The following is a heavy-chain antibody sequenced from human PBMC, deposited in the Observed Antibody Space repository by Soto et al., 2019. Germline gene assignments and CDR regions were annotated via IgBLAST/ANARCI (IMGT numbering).Heavy chain of an antibody. V-gene: IGHV4-30-4*01. CDR2: IFYSGNT. Sequence: PSETLSLTCTVSGGSISSGDYYWSWIRQPPGKGLEWIGYIFYSGNTYNNPSLKSRVTISEDASKNQFSLRLNSVTSADTAVYYCASHVNTDMLGLDYWGQGALVTVSS. CDR1: GGSISSGDYY. CDR3: ASHVNTDMLGLDY. D-gene: IGHD5-18*01. J-gene: IGHJ4*02.